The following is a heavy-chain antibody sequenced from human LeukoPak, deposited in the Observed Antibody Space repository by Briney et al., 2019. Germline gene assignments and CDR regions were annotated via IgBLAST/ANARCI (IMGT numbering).Heavy chain of an antibody. D-gene: IGHD3-9*01. CDR1: GFTFSSYG. J-gene: IGHJ6*03. CDR2: MRDDGSNR. V-gene: IGHV3-30*02. Sequence: PGGSLRLSCTASGFTFSSYGMHWVRQAPGKGLEWVAFMRDDGSNRNYADSVKGRFTISRDNSKNTLYLQMNSLRAEDTAVYYCAKGVKVPLLRYFSYYMDVWGKGTTVTISS. CDR3: AKGVKVPLLRYFSYYMDV.